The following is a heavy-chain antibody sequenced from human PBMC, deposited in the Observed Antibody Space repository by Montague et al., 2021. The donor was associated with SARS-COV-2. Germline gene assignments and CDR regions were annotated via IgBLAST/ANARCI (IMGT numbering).Heavy chain of an antibody. CDR2: INHSGST. D-gene: IGHD3-10*01. CDR3: ARGRRILLWFGELLSGGDYYGMDV. CDR1: GGSFSGYY. Sequence: SETLSLTCAVYGGSFSGYYWSWIRQPPGKGLEWIGEINHSGSTNYKPSLKSRVTIPVDTSKNQFSLKLSSVTAADTAVYYCARGRRILLWFGELLSGGDYYGMDVWGQGTTVTVSS. V-gene: IGHV4-34*01. J-gene: IGHJ6*02.